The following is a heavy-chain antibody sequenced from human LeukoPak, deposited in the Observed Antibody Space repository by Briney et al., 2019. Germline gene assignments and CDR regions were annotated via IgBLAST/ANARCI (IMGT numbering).Heavy chain of an antibody. CDR1: GFIVSDYY. D-gene: IGHD3-3*01. V-gene: IGHV3-53*01. J-gene: IGHJ3*02. Sequence: GGSLRLSCAVSGFIVSDYYMYWVRQAPGKSLEWVSVIYTGGRTLYADSVRCRVTISRDSPKNTLYLQMDSLRAEDTAVYYCARDSSDFGDALDIWGQGTMVTVSS. CDR2: IYTGGRT. CDR3: ARDSSDFGDALDI.